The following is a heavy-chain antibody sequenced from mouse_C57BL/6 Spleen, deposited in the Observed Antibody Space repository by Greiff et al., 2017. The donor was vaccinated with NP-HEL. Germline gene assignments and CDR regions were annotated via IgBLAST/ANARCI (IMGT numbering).Heavy chain of an antibody. CDR2: INPYNGGT. V-gene: IGHV1-19*01. CDR1: GYTFTDYY. CDR3: ARYGSSYFDY. J-gene: IGHJ2*01. Sequence: EVQLQQSGPVLVKPGASVRMSCKASGYTFTDYYMNWVKQSHGKSLEWIGVINPYNGGTSYNQKFKGKATLTVDKSSSTAYMALNSLTSEDSAVYYCARYGSSYFDYWGQGTTLTVSS. D-gene: IGHD1-1*01.